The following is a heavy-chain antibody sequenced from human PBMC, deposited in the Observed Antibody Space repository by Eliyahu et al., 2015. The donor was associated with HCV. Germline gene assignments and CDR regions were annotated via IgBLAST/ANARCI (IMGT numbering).Heavy chain of an antibody. Sequence: KASGGTFSSYSIDWVRQAPGQGLEWMGGIIPIFGTANYAQKFQGRVTITADESTNTAYMELSSLRSEDTAMYYCARGPETKSAYYYNYWGQGTLVTVSS. CDR2: IIPIFGTA. CDR3: ARGPETKSAYYYNY. D-gene: IGHD3-22*01. CDR1: GGTFSSYS. J-gene: IGHJ4*02. V-gene: IGHV1-69*01.